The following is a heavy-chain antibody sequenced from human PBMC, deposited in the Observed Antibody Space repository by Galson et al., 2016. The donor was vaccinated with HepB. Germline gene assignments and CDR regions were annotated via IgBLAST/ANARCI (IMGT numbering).Heavy chain of an antibody. J-gene: IGHJ4*02. CDR3: SRREDSYSSAYHFDY. Sequence: SETLSPTCRLSGGSIGRNTYYWGWIRQPPGKGLEWIGSLFYTGTTFYNPSLKSRVSISVDTSKSQFSLNLNSVTAADTAFYYCSRREDSYSSAYHFDYWGRGTLLTVSS. CDR2: LFYTGTT. CDR1: GGSIGRNTYY. V-gene: IGHV4-39*01. D-gene: IGHD4-11*01.